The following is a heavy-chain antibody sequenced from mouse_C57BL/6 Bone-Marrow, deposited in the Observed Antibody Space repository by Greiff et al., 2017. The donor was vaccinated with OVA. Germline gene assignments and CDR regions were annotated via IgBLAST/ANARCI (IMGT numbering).Heavy chain of an antibody. CDR1: GYTFTGYW. J-gene: IGHJ4*01. D-gene: IGHD1-1*01. V-gene: IGHV1-9*01. Sequence: QVQLKESGAELMKPGASVKLSCKATGYTFTGYWIEWVKQRPGHGLEWIGEILPGSGSTNYNEKFKGKATFTADTSSNTAYMQLSSLTTEDSAIYYCARKDYYGSSYDYAMDYWGQGTSVTVSS. CDR3: ARKDYYGSSYDYAMDY. CDR2: ILPGSGST.